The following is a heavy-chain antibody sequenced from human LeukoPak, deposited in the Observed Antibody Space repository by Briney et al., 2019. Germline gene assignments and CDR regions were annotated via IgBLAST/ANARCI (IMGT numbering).Heavy chain of an antibody. J-gene: IGHJ3*02. CDR2: INPSGGST. Sequence: ASVKVSCKASGYTFTSYYMHWVRQAPGQGLEWMGTINPSGGSTSYAQKFQGRVTMTRDTSTSTVYMDLYSLRSEDTAVYFCARESSGSCCHFDIWGHGTMVTVSS. V-gene: IGHV1-46*01. CDR1: GYTFTSYY. D-gene: IGHD2-15*01. CDR3: ARESSGSCCHFDI.